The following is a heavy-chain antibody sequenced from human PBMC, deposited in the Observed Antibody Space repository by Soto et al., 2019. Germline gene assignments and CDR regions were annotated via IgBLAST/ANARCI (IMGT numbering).Heavy chain of an antibody. CDR1: GGSISSGGYY. CDR3: ASMRDSSPEGGCEP. D-gene: IGHD6-13*01. J-gene: IGHJ5*02. CDR2: IYYSGST. V-gene: IGHV4-31*03. Sequence: SETLSLTCTVSGGSISSGGYYWSWIRQHPGQGLEWIGYIYYSGSTYYNPSLKSRVTISVDTSKNQFSLKLSSVTAAHTAVYYCASMRDSSPEGGCEPWGQGTLVTVSS.